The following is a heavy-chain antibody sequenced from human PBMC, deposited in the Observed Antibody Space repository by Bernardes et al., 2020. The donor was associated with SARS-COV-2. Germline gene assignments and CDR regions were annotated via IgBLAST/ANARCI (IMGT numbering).Heavy chain of an antibody. D-gene: IGHD2-21*02. Sequence: GGSLRLSCAASGFTFSSYAMSWVRQAPGKGLEWVSAISGSGGSTYYADSVKGRFTISRDNSKNTLYLQMNSLRAEDTAVYYCAKRLAYCGGDCSPGFDYWGQGTLVTVSS. CDR3: AKRLAYCGGDCSPGFDY. V-gene: IGHV3-23*01. CDR2: ISGSGGST. CDR1: GFTFSSYA. J-gene: IGHJ4*02.